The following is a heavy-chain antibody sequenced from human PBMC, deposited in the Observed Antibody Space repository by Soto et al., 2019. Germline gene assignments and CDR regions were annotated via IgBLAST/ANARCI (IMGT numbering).Heavy chain of an antibody. D-gene: IGHD6-13*01. Sequence: GGSLRLSCAASGFTFSSYSMNWVRQAPGKGLEWVSSISSSSSYIYYADSVKGRFTISRDNAKNSLYLQMNSLRSEDTAVYYCASTRALYIAPTPVGSWGQGTLVTVSS. CDR3: ASTRALYIAPTPVGS. CDR2: ISSSSSYI. V-gene: IGHV3-21*04. J-gene: IGHJ5*02. CDR1: GFTFSSYS.